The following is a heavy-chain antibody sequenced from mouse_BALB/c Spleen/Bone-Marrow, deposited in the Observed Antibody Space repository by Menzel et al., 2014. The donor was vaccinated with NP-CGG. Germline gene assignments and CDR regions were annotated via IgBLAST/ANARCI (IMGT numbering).Heavy chain of an antibody. CDR3: ARHSDYVYFDY. CDR2: ISNGGGST. V-gene: IGHV5-12*02. Sequence: EVKLVESGGGLVQPGVSLKLSCATSGFTFSDYYMYWVRQTPEKRLEWVAYISNGGGSTYYPDTVKGRFTISRDNAKNTLYLQMSRLKSEDTALYYCARHSDYVYFDYWGQGTTLTVSS. CDR1: GFTFSDYY. J-gene: IGHJ2*01. D-gene: IGHD2-4*01.